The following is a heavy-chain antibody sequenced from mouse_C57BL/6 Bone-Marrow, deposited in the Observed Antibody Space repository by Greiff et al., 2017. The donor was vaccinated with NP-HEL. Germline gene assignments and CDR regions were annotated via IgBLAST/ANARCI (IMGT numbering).Heavy chain of an antibody. CDR2: IWSDGST. J-gene: IGHJ4*01. Sequence: VMLVESGPGLVAPSQSLSITCTVSGFSLTSYGVHWVRQPPGKGLEWLVVIWSDGSTTYNSALKSRLSISKDNSKSQVFLKMNSLQTDDTAMYYCARHYYGSSYDYAMDYWGQGTSVTVSS. V-gene: IGHV2-6-1*01. D-gene: IGHD1-1*01. CDR3: ARHYYGSSYDYAMDY. CDR1: GFSLTSYG.